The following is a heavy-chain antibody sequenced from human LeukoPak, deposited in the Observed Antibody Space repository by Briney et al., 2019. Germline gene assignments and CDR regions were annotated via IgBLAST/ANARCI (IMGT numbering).Heavy chain of an antibody. Sequence: SETLSLTCTVSGGSVSSGSYYWSWLRQPPGKGLEWIGYIYYSGSTNYNPSLKSRVTISVDTSKNQFSLKLSSVTAADTAVYYCARGGYCTNGVCYPLYFDYWGQGTLVTVSS. D-gene: IGHD2-8*01. CDR3: ARGGYCTNGVCYPLYFDY. V-gene: IGHV4-61*01. CDR1: GGSVSSGSYY. CDR2: IYYSGST. J-gene: IGHJ4*02.